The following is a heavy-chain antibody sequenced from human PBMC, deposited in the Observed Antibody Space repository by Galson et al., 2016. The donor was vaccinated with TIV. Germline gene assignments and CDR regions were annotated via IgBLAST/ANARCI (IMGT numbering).Heavy chain of an antibody. Sequence: SVKVSCKASGYTLSTYYMHWLRQAPGQGLEWMGIIDPSVGSTTYSQKFQGRVTMTSDTSTSTVYMELTSLKSEDTAVYYCARNNWNYEGAFDIWGQGRMVTVSS. D-gene: IGHD1-7*01. CDR2: IDPSVGST. CDR3: ARNNWNYEGAFDI. J-gene: IGHJ3*02. V-gene: IGHV1-46*01. CDR1: GYTLSTYY.